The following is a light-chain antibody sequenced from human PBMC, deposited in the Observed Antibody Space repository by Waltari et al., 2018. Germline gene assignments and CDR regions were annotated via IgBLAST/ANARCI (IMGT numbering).Light chain of an antibody. Sequence: EIVLTQSPATLSLSPGEIATLSCRASQSVSSNLAWYQQKPGQAPRLLIYDASSRATGIPARFSGSGSGTEFTLTISSLQSEDSALYYCQQYSNWPPEVTFGPGTKVDIK. CDR3: QQYSNWPPEVT. V-gene: IGKV3-15*01. CDR2: DAS. CDR1: QSVSSN. J-gene: IGKJ3*01.